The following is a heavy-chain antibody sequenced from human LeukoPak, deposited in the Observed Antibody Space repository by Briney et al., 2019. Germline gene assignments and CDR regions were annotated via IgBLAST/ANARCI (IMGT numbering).Heavy chain of an antibody. D-gene: IGHD2-15*01. J-gene: IGHJ6*03. V-gene: IGHV3-7*01. CDR2: INQDGREK. CDR1: GYTFSTYW. CDR3: ARLVAPFYYYIDV. Sequence: GGSLRLSCAASGYTFSTYWMNWVRRAPGKGLEWVANINQDGREKYYVDSVRGRFTISRDNAMNSLYLQTNSLRAEDTAVYYCARLVAPFYYYIDVWGKGTTVTVSS.